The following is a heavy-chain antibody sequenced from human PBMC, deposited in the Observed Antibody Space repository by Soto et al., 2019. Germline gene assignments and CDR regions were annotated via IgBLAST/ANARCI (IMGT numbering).Heavy chain of an antibody. CDR2: IYYSGST. CDR1: GDSVTSGNYY. Sequence: PSETLSLTCTVSGDSVTSGNYYWSWIRQPPGKGLEWIGHIYYSGSTNYSPSLKSRVTISLDTPNNQFSLKLTSVTAADPAVYYCATIPVDTDLIYWVDPCGQGTRVTVSS. CDR3: ATIPVDTDLIYWVDP. V-gene: IGHV4-61*01. J-gene: IGHJ5*01. D-gene: IGHD5-18*01.